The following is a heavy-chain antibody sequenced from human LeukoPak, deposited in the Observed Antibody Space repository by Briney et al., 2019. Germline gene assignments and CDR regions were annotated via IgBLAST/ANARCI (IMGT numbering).Heavy chain of an antibody. V-gene: IGHV4-30-4*08. J-gene: IGHJ3*02. Sequence: SETLSLTCTVSGGSITNYYWTWIRQPPGKGLEWIGYIYYSGSTYYNPSLKSRVTISVDTSKNQFSLKLSSVTAADTAVYYCASTSGYGGNWAAFDIWGQGTMVTVSS. CDR1: GGSITNYY. CDR2: IYYSGST. D-gene: IGHD4-23*01. CDR3: ASTSGYGGNWAAFDI.